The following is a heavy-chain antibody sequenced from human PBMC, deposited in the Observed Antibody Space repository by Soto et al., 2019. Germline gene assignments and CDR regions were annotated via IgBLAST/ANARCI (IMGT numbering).Heavy chain of an antibody. V-gene: IGHV3-23*01. J-gene: IGHJ4*02. Sequence: EVQLLESGGGLVQPGGSLRLSCAASGFTFDNYAMSWVRQTPGKGLEWVSAISGSGDNTYHADSVKGRFTISRDIFKNTVYLQMNSLRAEDTAVYYCAKSRIAMTTYFDYWGQGALVTVSS. CDR3: AKSRIAMTTYFDY. CDR1: GFTFDNYA. D-gene: IGHD4-4*01. CDR2: ISGSGDNT.